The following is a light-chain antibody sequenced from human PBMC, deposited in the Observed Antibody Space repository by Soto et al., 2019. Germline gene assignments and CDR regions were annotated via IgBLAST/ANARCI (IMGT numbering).Light chain of an antibody. CDR3: FSYSTSRARI. J-gene: IGLJ2*01. Sequence: QSALTQPASVSGSPGQSITISCTGTRSDVGGYNYVSWYKQKPGKAPKLVIYDVSHRPSGVSDRLFGSKSGNTASLIISGLQAEDEADYYCFSYSTSRARIFGGGTKVTVL. CDR2: DVS. CDR1: RSDVGGYNY. V-gene: IGLV2-14*01.